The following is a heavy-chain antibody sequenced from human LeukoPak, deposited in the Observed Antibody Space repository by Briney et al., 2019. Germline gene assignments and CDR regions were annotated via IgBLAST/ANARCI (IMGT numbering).Heavy chain of an antibody. Sequence: ASVKVSCKASGGTFSSYAISWVRQAPGQGLEWMGRIIPILGIANYAQKFQGRVTITADKSTSTAYMELSSPRSEDTAVYYCARDLVRGVIGYYYGMDVWGQGTTVTVSS. D-gene: IGHD3-10*01. V-gene: IGHV1-69*04. CDR2: IIPILGIA. CDR3: ARDLVRGVIGYYYGMDV. CDR1: GGTFSSYA. J-gene: IGHJ6*02.